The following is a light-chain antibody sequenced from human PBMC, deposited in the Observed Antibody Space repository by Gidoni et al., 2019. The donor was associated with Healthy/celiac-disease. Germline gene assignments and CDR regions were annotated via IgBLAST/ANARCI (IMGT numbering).Light chain of an antibody. CDR3: QQYGSPLLLT. CDR1: QSVSSSY. J-gene: IGKJ4*01. Sequence: EIVLTQSPGTLSFSPGERATLSCRASQSVSSSYLAWYQQKPGQAPRLLIYGASSRATGIPDRFSGSGSGTDFTLTISRLEPEDFAVYYCQQYGSPLLLTFGGGTKVEIK. CDR2: GAS. V-gene: IGKV3-20*01.